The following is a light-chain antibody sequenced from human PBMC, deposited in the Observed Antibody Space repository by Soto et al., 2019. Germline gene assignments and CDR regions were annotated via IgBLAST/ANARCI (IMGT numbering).Light chain of an antibody. CDR3: QQYSTSSYT. CDR2: GAS. CDR1: QSVSSGY. J-gene: IGKJ2*01. Sequence: EIVLTQSPGSLSLSPGERATLSCRASQSVSSGYLAWYQQKPGQAPRLLIYGASSRATGIPDRFSGSGSGTDFTLTISRLEPEDFAVYYCQQYSTSSYTFGQGTKLEIK. V-gene: IGKV3-20*01.